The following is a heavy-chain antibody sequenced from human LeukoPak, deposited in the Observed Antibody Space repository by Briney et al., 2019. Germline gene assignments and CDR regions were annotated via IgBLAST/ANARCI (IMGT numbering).Heavy chain of an antibody. Sequence: ASVKVSCKASGYTFTSYYMHWVRQAPGQGLEWMGIINPSGGSTSYAQKFQGRVTMTRDTSTSTVYMELSSLRSEDTAVYYCARSPGTTIFGQVFIDRFDPWGQGTLVTVSS. D-gene: IGHD3-3*01. J-gene: IGHJ5*02. CDR1: GYTFTSYY. V-gene: IGHV1-46*01. CDR2: INPSGGST. CDR3: ARSPGTTIFGQVFIDRFDP.